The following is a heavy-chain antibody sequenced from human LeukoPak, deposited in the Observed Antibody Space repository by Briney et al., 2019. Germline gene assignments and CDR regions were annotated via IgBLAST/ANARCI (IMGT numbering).Heavy chain of an antibody. V-gene: IGHV3-30-3*01. CDR1: GFTFSSYA. Sequence: GGSLRLSCAASGFTFSSYAMHWVRQAPGKGLEWVAVISYDGSNKYYADSVKGRFTISRDNSKNTLYLQMNSLRAEDTAVYYCAKGVPFYSNYGLVDYWGQGTLVTVSS. CDR3: AKGVPFYSNYGLVDY. J-gene: IGHJ4*02. D-gene: IGHD4-11*01. CDR2: ISYDGSNK.